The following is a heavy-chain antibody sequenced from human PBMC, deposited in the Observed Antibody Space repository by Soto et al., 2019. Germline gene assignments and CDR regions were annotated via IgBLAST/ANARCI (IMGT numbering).Heavy chain of an antibody. CDR1: GCPVISNK. V-gene: IGHV3-53*01. J-gene: IGHJ4*02. Sequence: XVSLGGYCADSGCPVISNKMSGLCAGTGKGLEWVSVIYSGGSTYYADSVKGRFTISRDNSKNTLYLQINSLRAEDTAVYYCARAHYYDSSGYYYSYWGQVTLVIVSS. CDR3: ARAHYYDSSGYYYSY. CDR2: IYSGGST. D-gene: IGHD3-22*01.